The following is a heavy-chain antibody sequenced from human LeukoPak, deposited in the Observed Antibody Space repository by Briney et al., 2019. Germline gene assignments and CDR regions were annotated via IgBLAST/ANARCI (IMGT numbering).Heavy chain of an antibody. D-gene: IGHD1-26*01. CDR2: IYHSGST. CDR3: ARPRGSYSDWYFDL. V-gene: IGHV4-38-2*01. CDR1: GYSISSGYY. Sequence: PSETLSLTCAVSGYSISSGYYWGWIRQPPGKGLEWIGSIYHSGSTYYNPSLKSRVTISVDTSKNPFSLKLSSVTAADTAVYYCARPRGSYSDWYFDLWGRGTLVTVSS. J-gene: IGHJ2*01.